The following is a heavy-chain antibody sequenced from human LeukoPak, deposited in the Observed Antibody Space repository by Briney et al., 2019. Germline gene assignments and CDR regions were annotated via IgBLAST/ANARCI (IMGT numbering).Heavy chain of an antibody. D-gene: IGHD2-8*01. CDR2: VGTSSGST. CDR1: GYTFTTYG. Sequence: ASVKVSCKASGYTFTTYGISWVRQAPGQGLEWMGWVGTSSGSTNYAQKLQGRVTMTTDTSTTTAYMELRSLRFDDTAVYCCARESLAGVKYYYGMDVWGQGTTVTVSS. J-gene: IGHJ6*02. CDR3: ARESLAGVKYYYGMDV. V-gene: IGHV1-18*01.